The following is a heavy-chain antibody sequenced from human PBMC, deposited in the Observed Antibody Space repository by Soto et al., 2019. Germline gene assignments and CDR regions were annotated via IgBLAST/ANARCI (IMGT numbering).Heavy chain of an antibody. D-gene: IGHD4-17*01. Sequence: EVQLVESGGGLVQPGGSLRLSCAASGFTFSSYSMNWVRQAPGKGLEWVAYISSISSTIYYADSVKGRFTISRDNAKNSLYLQMHSLRDEDTAVYYCAGGKAIYGDYANYGMDVWGQGTTVTVSS. J-gene: IGHJ6*02. V-gene: IGHV3-48*02. CDR3: AGGKAIYGDYANYGMDV. CDR1: GFTFSSYS. CDR2: ISSISSTI.